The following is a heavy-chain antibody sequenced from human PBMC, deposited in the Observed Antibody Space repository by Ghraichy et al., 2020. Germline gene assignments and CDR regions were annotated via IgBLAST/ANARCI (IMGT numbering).Heavy chain of an antibody. V-gene: IGHV3-23*01. CDR1: GFTFSSYA. D-gene: IGHD6-13*01. J-gene: IGHJ5*02. Sequence: GGSLRLSCAASGFTFSSYAMSWVRQAPGKGLEWVSAISGSGGSTNYADSVKGRFTISRDNSKNTLYLQMNSLRAEDTAVYYCAKDRRGSSWSNWFDPWGQGTLVTVSS. CDR3: AKDRRGSSWSNWFDP. CDR2: ISGSGGST.